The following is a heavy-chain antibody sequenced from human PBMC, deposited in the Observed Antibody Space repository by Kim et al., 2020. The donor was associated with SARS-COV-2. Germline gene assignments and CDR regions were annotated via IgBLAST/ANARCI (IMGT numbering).Heavy chain of an antibody. CDR3: ARVRHFGGSYYGLDV. CDR2: ISYDGLTT. Sequence: GGSLRLSCAASGFNFGSAAMHWVRQSPGKGLEYVSIISYDGLTTYHGDSVKDRFSISRDNYRNTVTLQMGSLSAEDTAVYYCARVRHFGGSYYGLDVWGQGTTVTVSS. J-gene: IGHJ6*02. D-gene: IGHD4-17*01. V-gene: IGHV3-64*02. CDR1: GFNFGSAA.